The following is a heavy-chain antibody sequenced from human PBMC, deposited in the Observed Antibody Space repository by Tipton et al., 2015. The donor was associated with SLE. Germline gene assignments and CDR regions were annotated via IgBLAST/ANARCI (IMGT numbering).Heavy chain of an antibody. CDR3: SRVRGRGYFQH. Sequence: LRLSCTVSGGSISSYYWSWIRQPPGKGLEWIGYIYYSGSTNYNPSLKSRVTISVDTSKNQFSLKLSSVTAADTAVYYCSRVRGRGYFQHWGQGTLVTVSS. CDR2: IYYSGST. V-gene: IGHV4-59*01. CDR1: GGSISSYY. J-gene: IGHJ1*01. D-gene: IGHD3-10*01.